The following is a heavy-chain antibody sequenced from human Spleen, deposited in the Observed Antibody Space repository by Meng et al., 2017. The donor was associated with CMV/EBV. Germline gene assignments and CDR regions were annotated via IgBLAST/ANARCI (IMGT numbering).Heavy chain of an antibody. CDR1: GFTFSDYY. CDR3: ARSMIMYNWNDLDA. D-gene: IGHD1-1*01. V-gene: IGHV3-11*04. J-gene: IGHJ4*02. CDR2: ISNSGNTI. Sequence: GESLKISCAASGFTFSDYYMSWIRQAPGKGLEWVSYISNSGNTIYYADSVKGRFTISRDNAKNSFYLHMNSLRAEDTAVYYCARSMIMYNWNDLDAWGQGTLVTVSS.